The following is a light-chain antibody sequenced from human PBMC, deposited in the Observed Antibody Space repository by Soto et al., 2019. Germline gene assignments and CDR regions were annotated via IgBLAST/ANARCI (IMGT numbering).Light chain of an antibody. V-gene: IGLV2-23*01. CDR1: SSDVGSGNV. CDR2: EGF. J-gene: IGLJ1*01. Sequence: QSVLTQPASVSGSPGQSITISCTGTSSDVGSGNVVSWYQHYPGKAPQLMIYEGFKRPSGVSSRFSGSKSGNTASLTIYGLQAEDEAEYYCCSHAGRNTYVFGTGTKLTVL. CDR3: CSHAGRNTYV.